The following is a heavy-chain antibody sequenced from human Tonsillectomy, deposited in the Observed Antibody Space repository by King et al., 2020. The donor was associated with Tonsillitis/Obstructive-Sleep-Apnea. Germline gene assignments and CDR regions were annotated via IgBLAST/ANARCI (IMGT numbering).Heavy chain of an antibody. CDR2: IIPIFGTA. CDR3: AREGYDILTGYYVRVDLFDY. D-gene: IGHD3-9*01. Sequence: QLVQSGAEVKKPGSSVKVSCKASGGTFSSYAISWVRQAPGQGLEWMGGIIPIFGTANYAQKFQGRVTITADESTSTAYMELSSLRSEDTAVYYCAREGYDILTGYYVRVDLFDYWGQGTLVTVSS. CDR1: GGTFSSYA. J-gene: IGHJ4*02. V-gene: IGHV1-69*01.